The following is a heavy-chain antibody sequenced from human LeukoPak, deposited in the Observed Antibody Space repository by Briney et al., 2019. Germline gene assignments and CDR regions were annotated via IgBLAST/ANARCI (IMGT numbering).Heavy chain of an antibody. CDR1: GFTFSSYG. V-gene: IGHV3-30*02. D-gene: IGHD2-2*01. CDR3: AKMGCSSTSCYVDY. Sequence: GGSLRLSCAASGFTFSSYGMHWVRQAPGKGLEWVAFIRYDGSNKYYADSVKGRFTISRDNSKNTLYLQMNSLRTEGTAIYYCAKMGCSSTSCYVDYWGQGTLVTVSS. CDR2: IRYDGSNK. J-gene: IGHJ4*02.